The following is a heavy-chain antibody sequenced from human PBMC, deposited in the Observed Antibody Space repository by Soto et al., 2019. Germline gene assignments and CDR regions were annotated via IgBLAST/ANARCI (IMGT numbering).Heavy chain of an antibody. CDR2: IYYSGST. Sequence: SENLSLTCTVSGGSISSGGYYWSWIRQHPGKGLEWIGYIYYSGSTYYNPSLKSRVTISVDTSKNQFSLKLSSVTAADTAVYYCTGTWIQLWLQYYYYMDVWGKGTTVTVSS. J-gene: IGHJ6*03. CDR3: TGTWIQLWLQYYYYMDV. V-gene: IGHV4-31*03. D-gene: IGHD5-18*01. CDR1: GGSISSGGYY.